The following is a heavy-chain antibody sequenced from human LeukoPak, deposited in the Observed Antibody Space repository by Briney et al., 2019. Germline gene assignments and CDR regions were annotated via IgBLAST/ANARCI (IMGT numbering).Heavy chain of an antibody. CDR1: GGSISSYY. V-gene: IGHV4-59*01. Sequence: SETLSLTCTVSGGSISSYYWSWIRQPPGKGLEWIGYIYYSGSTNYNPSLKRRVTISVDTSKNQFSLKLSSVPAADTAVYYCARSRKRHSYDPDNWFDPWGQGTLVTVSS. CDR3: ARSRKRHSYDPDNWFDP. J-gene: IGHJ5*02. D-gene: IGHD5-18*01. CDR2: IYYSGST.